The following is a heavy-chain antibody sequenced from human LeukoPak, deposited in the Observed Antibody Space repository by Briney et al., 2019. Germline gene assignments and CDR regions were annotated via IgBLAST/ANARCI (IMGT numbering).Heavy chain of an antibody. CDR3: ARRGYSYALYYYYYYMDV. Sequence: ASVEVSCKASGYTFTSYYMHWVRQAPGQGLEWMGIINPSGGSTSYAQKFQGRVTMTRDMSTSTVYMELSSLRSEDTAVYYCARRGYSYALYYYYYYMDVWGKGTTVTVSS. D-gene: IGHD5-18*01. CDR1: GYTFTSYY. J-gene: IGHJ6*03. V-gene: IGHV1-46*01. CDR2: INPSGGST.